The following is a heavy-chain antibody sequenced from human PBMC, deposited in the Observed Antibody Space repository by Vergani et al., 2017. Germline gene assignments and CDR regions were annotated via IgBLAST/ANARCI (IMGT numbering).Heavy chain of an antibody. J-gene: IGHJ4*02. Sequence: QLQLQESGPGLVKPSETLSLTCTVSGGSISSSSYYWGWIRQPPGKGLEWIGSIYYSGSTYYNPSLKSRVTISVDTSKNQFSLKLGSVTAADTAVYYCARVLSWFGESRPYFDYWGQGTLVTVSS. CDR3: ARVLSWFGESRPYFDY. CDR2: IYYSGST. CDR1: GGSISSSSYY. V-gene: IGHV4-39*07. D-gene: IGHD3-10*01.